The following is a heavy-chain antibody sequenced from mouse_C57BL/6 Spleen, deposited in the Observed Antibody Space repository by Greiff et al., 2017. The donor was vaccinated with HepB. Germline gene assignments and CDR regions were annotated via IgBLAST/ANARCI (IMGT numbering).Heavy chain of an antibody. CDR1: GYDFTNYL. Sequence: VQLQQSGAELVRPGTSVKVSCKASGYDFTNYLIEWVKQRPGQGLEWIGVINPGSGGTNYNEKFKGKATLTADKSTSTAYMQLSSLTSEDSAGYFCVYGSSYPFAYWGQGTLVTVSA. D-gene: IGHD1-1*01. CDR2: INPGSGGT. J-gene: IGHJ3*01. CDR3: VYGSSYPFAY. V-gene: IGHV1-54*01.